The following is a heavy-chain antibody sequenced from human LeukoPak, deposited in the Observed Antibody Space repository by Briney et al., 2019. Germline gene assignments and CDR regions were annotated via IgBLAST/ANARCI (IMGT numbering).Heavy chain of an antibody. CDR3: ARRGTGHGMDV. CDR1: GFTFSSYA. D-gene: IGHD1-1*01. V-gene: IGHV3-74*01. J-gene: IGHJ6*02. Sequence: GESLRLSCAASGFTFSSYAMSWVRQVPGKGLVWVSRINNDESSASYVDSVKGRFTISRDNAKNTLFLQMNSLRAEDTAVYYCARRGTGHGMDVWGQGTTVTVSS. CDR2: INNDESSA.